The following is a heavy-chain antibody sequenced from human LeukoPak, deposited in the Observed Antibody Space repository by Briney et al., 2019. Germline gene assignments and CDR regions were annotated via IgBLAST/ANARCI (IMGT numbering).Heavy chain of an antibody. V-gene: IGHV3-21*01. D-gene: IGHD3-10*01. CDR2: ISSSSSYI. Sequence: GGSLRLSCAASGFTFSSYSMNWVRQAPGKGLEWVSSISSSSSYIYYADSVKGRFTISRDNAKNSLYLQMNSLRAEDTAVYYCARDWAPDSVMVRGVLGYWGQGTLVTASS. CDR3: ARDWAPDSVMVRGVLGY. J-gene: IGHJ4*02. CDR1: GFTFSSYS.